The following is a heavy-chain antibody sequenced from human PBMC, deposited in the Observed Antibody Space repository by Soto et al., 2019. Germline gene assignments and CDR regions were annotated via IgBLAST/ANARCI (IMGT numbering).Heavy chain of an antibody. J-gene: IGHJ5*02. CDR1: GGSVSSGSYY. Sequence: QVQLQESGPGLVKPSETLSLTCTVSGGSVSSGSYYWSWIRQPPGKGLEWIGYIYYSGSTNYNPSPRSRVAISVDTTKNQFSLKLSSVTAADTAVYYCAGSVGGYDFWSGYAFDPWGQGTLVTVSS. V-gene: IGHV4-61*01. CDR3: AGSVGGYDFWSGYAFDP. CDR2: IYYSGST. D-gene: IGHD3-3*01.